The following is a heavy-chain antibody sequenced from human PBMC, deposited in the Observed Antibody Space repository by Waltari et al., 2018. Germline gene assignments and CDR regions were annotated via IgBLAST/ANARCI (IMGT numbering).Heavy chain of an antibody. J-gene: IGHJ4*02. CDR2: IYQSGST. CDR3: ARHQVGGRDFEY. Sequence: QVQLPESGPGLVKSSDTLSLTCAVSGYSISSGYYWGWIRQPPGKGLEWIGTIYQSGSTYYNPSLKSRITISLDTSKNQFSLKLNSVTAADTAVYYCARHQVGGRDFEYWGQGTLVTVSS. V-gene: IGHV4-38-2*01. D-gene: IGHD1-26*01. CDR1: GYSISSGYY.